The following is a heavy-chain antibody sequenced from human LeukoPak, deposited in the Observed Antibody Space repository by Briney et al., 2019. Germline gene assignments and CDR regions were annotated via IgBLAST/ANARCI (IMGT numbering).Heavy chain of an antibody. Sequence: PGGSLRLSCAASGFTFSSYAMSWVRQAPGKGLEWVSAISGSGGSTYYADSVKGRFTISRDNSKNTLYLQMNSLRAEDTAVYYCARATRGYSYGLGYFDYWGQGTLVTVSS. CDR3: ARATRGYSYGLGYFDY. V-gene: IGHV3-23*01. CDR1: GFTFSSYA. J-gene: IGHJ4*02. D-gene: IGHD5-18*01. CDR2: ISGSGGST.